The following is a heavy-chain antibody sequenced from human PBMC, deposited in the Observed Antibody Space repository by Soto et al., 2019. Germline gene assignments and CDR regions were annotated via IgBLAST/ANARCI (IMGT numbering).Heavy chain of an antibody. J-gene: IGHJ4*02. CDR1: GYTLTELS. V-gene: IGHV1-24*01. Sequence: QVQLVQSGAEVKKPGASVKVSCKVSGYTLTELSMHWVRQAPGKGLEWMGGFDPEDGETIYAQKFQGRVTMSEDTATDTAYMELSSLRSEDTAVYYCATAVFTFGGVIALDYWGQGTLVTVSS. CDR3: ATAVFTFGGVIALDY. CDR2: FDPEDGET. D-gene: IGHD3-16*02.